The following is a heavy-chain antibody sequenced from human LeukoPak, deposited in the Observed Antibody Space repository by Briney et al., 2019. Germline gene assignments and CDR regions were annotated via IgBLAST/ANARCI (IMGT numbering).Heavy chain of an antibody. CDR1: GGSISSGGYS. CDR2: IYHSGST. D-gene: IGHD3-10*01. J-gene: IGHJ6*02. V-gene: IGHV4-30-2*01. Sequence: ASQTLSLTCAVSGGSISSGGYSWSWIRQPPGKGLEWIGYIYHSGSTYYNPSLKSRVTISVDRSKNQFSLKLSSVTAADTAVYYCARDHSYYFGSETSTLDVWGQGTAVTVSS. CDR3: ARDHSYYFGSETSTLDV.